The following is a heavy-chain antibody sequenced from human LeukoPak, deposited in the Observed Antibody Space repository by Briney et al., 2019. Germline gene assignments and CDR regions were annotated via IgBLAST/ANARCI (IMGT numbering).Heavy chain of an antibody. J-gene: IGHJ4*02. D-gene: IGHD3-22*01. V-gene: IGHV4-39*01. CDR3: ASTGGYYDSSGYGY. Sequence: PSETLSLTCTVSGGSISSSSYYWGWIRQPPGKGLEWIGSIYYSGSTYYNPSLKSRVTISVDTSKNQFSLKLSSVTAADTAVYYCASTGGYYDSSGYGYWGQGTLVTVSS. CDR2: IYYSGST. CDR1: GGSISSSSYY.